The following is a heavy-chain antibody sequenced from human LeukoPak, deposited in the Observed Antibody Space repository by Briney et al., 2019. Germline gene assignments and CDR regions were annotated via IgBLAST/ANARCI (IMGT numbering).Heavy chain of an antibody. V-gene: IGHV4-61*05. D-gene: IGHD6-13*01. CDR2: IYYSGST. CDR1: GGSISSSSYY. Sequence: PSETLSLTCTVSGGSISSSSYYWSWIRQPPGKGLEWIGYIYYSGSTNYNPSLKSRVTISVDTSKNQFSLKLSSVTAADTAVYYCARLSWYSSSWYWYFDYWGQGTLVTVSS. CDR3: ARLSWYSSSWYWYFDY. J-gene: IGHJ4*02.